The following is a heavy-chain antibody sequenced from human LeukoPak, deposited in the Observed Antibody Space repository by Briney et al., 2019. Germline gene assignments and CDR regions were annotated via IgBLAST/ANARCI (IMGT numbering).Heavy chain of an antibody. J-gene: IGHJ6*02. CDR1: GYTVTSYY. V-gene: IGHV1-46*01. CDR3: ASVYEYGMDV. CDR2: VNPSGSS. Sequence: ASVKVSCKASGYTVTSYYMHWVRQAPGQGLEWMAIVNPSGSSSYAQKFQGRATLTRATSTNTVYMELSGLRSEDTAVYYCASVYEYGMDVWGQGTTVVVSS.